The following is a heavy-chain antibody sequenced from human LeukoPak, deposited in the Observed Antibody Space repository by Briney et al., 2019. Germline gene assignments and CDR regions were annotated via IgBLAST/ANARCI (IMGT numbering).Heavy chain of an antibody. CDR3: ARARSGWYGFRLDY. CDR2: INSDGSST. J-gene: IGHJ4*02. V-gene: IGHV3-74*01. Sequence: QSGGSLRLSCAASGFTFSSYWMHWVRQAPGKGLVWVSRINSDGSSTSYADSVKGRFTISRDNAKNTLYLQMNSLRAEDTAVYYCARARSGWYGFRLDYWGQGTLVTVSS. CDR1: GFTFSSYW. D-gene: IGHD6-19*01.